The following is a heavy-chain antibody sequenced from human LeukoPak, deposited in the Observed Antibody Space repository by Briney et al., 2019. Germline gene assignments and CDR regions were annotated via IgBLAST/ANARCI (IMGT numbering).Heavy chain of an antibody. D-gene: IGHD2-21*01. J-gene: IGHJ4*02. CDR2: IYYSGST. CDR3: VRHGQESIPSDY. Sequence: PSETLSLTCTVSGCCISSYYWCWIRQPPPEGREGIGGIYYSGSTYYNSSLRSRVNISVDTSKNQFSLKLSSATAAPTAVYSCVRHGQESIPSDYWGPGTLVTVS. V-gene: IGHV4-59*08. CDR1: GCCISSYY.